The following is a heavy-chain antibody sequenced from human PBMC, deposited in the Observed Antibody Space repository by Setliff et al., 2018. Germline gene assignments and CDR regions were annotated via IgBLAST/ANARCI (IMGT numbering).Heavy chain of an antibody. CDR2: ISPYSGNT. Sequence: GASVKVSCKASGYTFTNYGVTWVRQAPGQGLEWMGWISPYSGNTYYAPELQGRVTLTTDTSTTTAYLELRSLTSDDTAVYYCSRLVRSCTTTTCQRASGDDYWGQGTLVTVSS. V-gene: IGHV1-18*01. CDR1: GYTFTNYG. D-gene: IGHD2-8*01. J-gene: IGHJ4*02. CDR3: SRLVRSCTTTTCQRASGDDY.